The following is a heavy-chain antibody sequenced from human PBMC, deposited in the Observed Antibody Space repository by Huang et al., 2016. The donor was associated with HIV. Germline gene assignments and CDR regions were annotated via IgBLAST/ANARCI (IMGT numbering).Heavy chain of an antibody. CDR1: GYSFTTYA. D-gene: IGHD2-21*01. Sequence: QVQLVQSGAEVKKPGASVKVSCKASGYSFTTYALHWVRQGPGHRLEWMGWINPGNVNTNQSQKFQGRVTITRDTSASTVYMEVSSLTFEDTAVYYCAREFVIFGAPLWPAYWGQGTLISVSS. J-gene: IGHJ4*02. CDR3: AREFVIFGAPLWPAY. CDR2: INPGNVNT. V-gene: IGHV1-3*01.